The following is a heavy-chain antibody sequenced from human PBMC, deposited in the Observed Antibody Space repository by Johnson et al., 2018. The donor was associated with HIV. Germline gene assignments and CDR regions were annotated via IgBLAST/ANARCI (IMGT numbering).Heavy chain of an antibody. CDR3: ARDDIRDGKSFDI. J-gene: IGHJ3*02. CDR1: GFTLHSYS. Sequence: VQLVESGGGRVHHSRSLLPSCSSSGFTLHSYSMHRVHQAPSQCLEVLPVISSAGRNIYYANFVTGRFTISRDNSKNSLYLQMNSLRAEDTAVYYWARDDIRDGKSFDIWGQGTMVTVSS. V-gene: IGHV3-30*04. CDR2: ISSAGRNI.